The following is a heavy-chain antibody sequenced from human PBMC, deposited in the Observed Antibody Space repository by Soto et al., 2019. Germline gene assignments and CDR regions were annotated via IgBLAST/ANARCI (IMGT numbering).Heavy chain of an antibody. J-gene: IGHJ4*01. D-gene: IGHD3-22*01. V-gene: IGHV1-18*01. CDR1: GYTFTSYG. Sequence: GASVKVSCKASGYTFTSYGISWVRQAPGQGLEWMGWISAYNGNTNYAQKLQGRVTMTTDTSTSTAYMELRSLRSDDTAVYYCANRNYYDKSGYTYPYFDFWGHGSLVTVSS. CDR2: ISAYNGNT. CDR3: ANRNYYDKSGYTYPYFDF.